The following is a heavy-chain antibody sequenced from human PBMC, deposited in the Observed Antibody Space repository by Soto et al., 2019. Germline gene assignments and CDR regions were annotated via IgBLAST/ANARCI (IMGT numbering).Heavy chain of an antibody. Sequence: GGSLRLSCGASGFTFSSDAMHWVRQAPGKGLDWVAVISYHGNDKFYADSAKGRFTISRDNSKNTLYLQMNSLRAEDTAVYYCARSRYYYDTSDYLDYWGQGTLVTVSS. CDR1: GFTFSSDA. D-gene: IGHD3-22*01. CDR3: ARSRYYYDTSDYLDY. CDR2: ISYHGNDK. V-gene: IGHV3-30-3*01. J-gene: IGHJ4*02.